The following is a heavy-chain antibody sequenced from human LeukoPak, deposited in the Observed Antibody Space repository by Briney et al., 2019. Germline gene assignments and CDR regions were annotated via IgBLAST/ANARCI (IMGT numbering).Heavy chain of an antibody. CDR3: ASVVDYGDYFFDY. V-gene: IGHV1-69*13. J-gene: IGHJ4*02. Sequence: GASVKVSCKASGGTFSSYAISWVRQAPGQGLEWMGGIIPIFGTANYAQKFQGRVTITADESTSTAYMELSSQRSEDTAVYYCASVVDYGDYFFDYWGQGTLVTVSS. D-gene: IGHD4-17*01. CDR2: IIPIFGTA. CDR1: GGTFSSYA.